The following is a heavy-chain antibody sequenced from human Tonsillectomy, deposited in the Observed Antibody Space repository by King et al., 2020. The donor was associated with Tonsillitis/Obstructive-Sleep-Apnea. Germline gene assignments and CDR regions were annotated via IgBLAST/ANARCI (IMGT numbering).Heavy chain of an antibody. CDR3: ARHLPLTETYCGGDCYSGWYFDL. CDR2: IHPGDSET. J-gene: IGHJ2*01. V-gene: IGHV5-51*01. CDR1: AYSFTSYW. Sequence: QLVQSGAEVKKPGESLKISCKGSAYSFTSYWIGWVRQMPGKGLEWMGIIHPGDSETKYSPSFQGQVTISADKSISTAFLQWSSLKASDTAMYYCARHLPLTETYCGGDCYSGWYFDLWGRGTLVTVSS. D-gene: IGHD2-21*02.